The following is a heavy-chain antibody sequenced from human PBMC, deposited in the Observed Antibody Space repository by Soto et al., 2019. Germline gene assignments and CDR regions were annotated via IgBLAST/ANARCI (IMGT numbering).Heavy chain of an antibody. V-gene: IGHV1-18*01. CDR2: ISVYNGNT. CDR3: ASGSTGERGSY. J-gene: IGHJ4*02. D-gene: IGHD3-16*01. Sequence: QVQLVQSGAEVKKPGASVKVSCKASGYTFTSYGISWVRQAPGQGLEWMGWISVYNGNTNYAQKFQGRVTMTTDTPTSAVNMELGSLISDDTGVYYWASGSTGERGSYWGPGTLVTLSS. CDR1: GYTFTSYG.